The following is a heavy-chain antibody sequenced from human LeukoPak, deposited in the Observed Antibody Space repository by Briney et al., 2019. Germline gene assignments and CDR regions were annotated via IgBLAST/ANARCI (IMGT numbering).Heavy chain of an antibody. Sequence: PGGSLRLSCAASGFTFSSYAMSWVRQAPGKGLEWVSAISGSGGSTYYADSVKGRFTISRDNSKNTLYLQMNSLRAEDTAVYYCAKDLRITGTTDWFDPWGQGTLVTVSS. D-gene: IGHD1-7*01. CDR2: ISGSGGST. CDR1: GFTFSSYA. V-gene: IGHV3-23*01. J-gene: IGHJ5*02. CDR3: AKDLRITGTTDWFDP.